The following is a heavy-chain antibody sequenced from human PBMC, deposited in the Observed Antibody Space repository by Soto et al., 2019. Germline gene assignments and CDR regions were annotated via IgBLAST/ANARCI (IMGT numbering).Heavy chain of an antibody. Sequence: SETLSLTCTVSGGSISSSSYYWGWIRQPPGKGLEWIGSIYYSGSTYYNPSLKSRVTISVDTSKNQFSLKLSSVTAADTAVYYCARHETQPSSGWLHYYYSGMDVWGQGTTVTVSS. CDR2: IYYSGST. CDR3: ARHETQPSSGWLHYYYSGMDV. J-gene: IGHJ6*02. CDR1: GGSISSSSYY. V-gene: IGHV4-39*01. D-gene: IGHD6-19*01.